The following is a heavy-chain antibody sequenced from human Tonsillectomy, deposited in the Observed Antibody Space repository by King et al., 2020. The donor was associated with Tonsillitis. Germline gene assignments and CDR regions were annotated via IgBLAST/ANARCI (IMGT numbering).Heavy chain of an antibody. CDR1: GYIFTDYY. V-gene: IGHV1-2*04. D-gene: IGHD1-26*01. Sequence: VQLVESGAEVKKAGASVKVSCKASGYIFTDYYMHWVRQAPGQGPEWMGWINPKSGGTKYAQRFQGWVTMTRDTSTSTAYMELNKMISDDTAVYYCAKASAWESDVFDIWGQGTMVTVSS. CDR3: AKASAWESDVFDI. CDR2: INPKSGGT. J-gene: IGHJ3*02.